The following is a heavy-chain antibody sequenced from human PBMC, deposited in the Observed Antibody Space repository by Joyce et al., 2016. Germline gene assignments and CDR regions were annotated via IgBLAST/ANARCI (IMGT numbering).Heavy chain of an antibody. CDR2: ISGDGAGK. D-gene: IGHD2-21*01. Sequence: GFTFRHYAIHWVRQARGKGLEYLAVISGDGAGKYYPDSVKDHLTISRDNSKNTVYLQMNSLRPEDTAMYYCAREPPGRSYCGADCYFDYWGQGTLVTVSS. CDR1: GFTFRHYA. V-gene: IGHV3-30-3*01. J-gene: IGHJ4*02. CDR3: AREPPGRSYCGADCYFDY.